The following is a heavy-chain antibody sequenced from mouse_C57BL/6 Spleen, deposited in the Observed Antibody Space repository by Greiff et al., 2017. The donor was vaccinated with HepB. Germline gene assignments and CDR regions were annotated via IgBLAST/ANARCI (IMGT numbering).Heavy chain of an antibody. D-gene: IGHD2-2*01. Sequence: EVKLMESGGDLVKPGGSLKLSCAASGFTFSSYGMSWVRQTPDKRLEWVATISSGGSYTYYPDSVKGRFTISRDNAKNTLYLQMSSLKSEDTAMYYCARHEKVTTGFDYWGQGTTLTVSS. CDR3: ARHEKVTTGFDY. J-gene: IGHJ2*01. CDR2: ISSGGSYT. V-gene: IGHV5-6*01. CDR1: GFTFSSYG.